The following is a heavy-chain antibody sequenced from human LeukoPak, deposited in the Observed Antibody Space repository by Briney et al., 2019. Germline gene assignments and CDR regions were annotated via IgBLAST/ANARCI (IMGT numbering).Heavy chain of an antibody. V-gene: IGHV3-30-3*01. CDR3: ARSGDPDY. CDR1: GFTFSSYA. J-gene: IGHJ4*02. CDR2: ISYDGSNK. Sequence: QAGGSLRLSCAASGFTFSSYAMHWVRQAPGKGLEWVAVISYDGSNKYYADSVKGRFTISRDNAKNSLYLQMNSLRAEDTAVYYCARSGDPDYWGQGTLVTVSS. D-gene: IGHD4-17*01.